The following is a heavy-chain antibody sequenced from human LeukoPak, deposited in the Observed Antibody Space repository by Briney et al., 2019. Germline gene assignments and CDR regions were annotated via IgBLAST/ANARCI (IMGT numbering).Heavy chain of an antibody. Sequence: GGSLKLSCAASGFAFSRYAMSWVRQAPGQGLERVAGISGSGGSTYYAHSVKGRFTISRDNSKSTLYMQMNSLRAEDTALYYFAKATHFYGHYNWFDPWGQGTLVTVSS. CDR1: GFAFSRYA. J-gene: IGHJ5*02. D-gene: IGHD4-17*01. V-gene: IGHV3-23*01. CDR2: ISGSGGST. CDR3: AKATHFYGHYNWFDP.